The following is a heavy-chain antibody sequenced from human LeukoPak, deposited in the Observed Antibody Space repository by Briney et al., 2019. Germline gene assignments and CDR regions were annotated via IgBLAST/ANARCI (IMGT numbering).Heavy chain of an antibody. Sequence: GGSLRLSCAASGFTVSSNYMSWVRQAPGKGLEWVSSIYSGGSTYYAGSVKGRFTISRDNSKNTLYLQMSSLRAEDTAVYYCARPTSSLAFDIWGQGTMVTVSS. CDR3: ARPTSSLAFDI. J-gene: IGHJ3*02. CDR2: IYSGGST. V-gene: IGHV3-53*01. CDR1: GFTVSSNY. D-gene: IGHD6-6*01.